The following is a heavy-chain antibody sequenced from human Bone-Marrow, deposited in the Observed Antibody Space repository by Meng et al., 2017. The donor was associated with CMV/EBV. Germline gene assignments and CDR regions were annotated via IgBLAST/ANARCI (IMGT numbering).Heavy chain of an antibody. D-gene: IGHD3-3*01. J-gene: IGHJ6*02. V-gene: IGHV1-69*10. CDR2: IIPILDIT. CDR3: ARDRRSEHPYYYYGMDV. Sequence: SVKVSCKPSGGTFSNYAVSWVRQAPGQGLEWMGGIIPILDITNYAQKFQGRVTITADKSTNAVYMELSSLRSDDTAVYYCARDRRSEHPYYYYGMDVWGQGTTVTVSS. CDR1: GGTFSNYA.